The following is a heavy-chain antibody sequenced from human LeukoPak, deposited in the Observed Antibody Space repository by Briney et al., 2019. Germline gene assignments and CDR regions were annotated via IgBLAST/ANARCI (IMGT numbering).Heavy chain of an antibody. CDR1: GGSISSYY. CDR2: IYHSGST. D-gene: IGHD5-24*01. J-gene: IGHJ4*02. V-gene: IGHV4-59*08. CDR3: ARQREMATIIDY. Sequence: SETLSLTCTVSGGSISSYYWSWIRQPPGKGLEWIGYIYHSGSTNYNPSLKSRVTISVDTSKNQFSLKLSSVTAADTAVYYCARQREMATIIDYWGQGTLVTFST.